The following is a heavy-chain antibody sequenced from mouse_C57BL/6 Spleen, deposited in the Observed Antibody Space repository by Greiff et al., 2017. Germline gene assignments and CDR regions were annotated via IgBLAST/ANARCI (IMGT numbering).Heavy chain of an antibody. Sequence: EVKVIESGGDLVKPGGSLKLSCAASGFTFSSYGMSWVRQTPDKRLEWVATISSGGSYTYYPDSVKGRFTISRDNAKNTLYLQMSSLKSEDTAMYYCARQDGSGFFDYWGQGTTLTVSS. CDR1: GFTFSSYG. V-gene: IGHV5-6*01. J-gene: IGHJ2*01. CDR2: ISSGGSYT. D-gene: IGHD3-2*02. CDR3: ARQDGSGFFDY.